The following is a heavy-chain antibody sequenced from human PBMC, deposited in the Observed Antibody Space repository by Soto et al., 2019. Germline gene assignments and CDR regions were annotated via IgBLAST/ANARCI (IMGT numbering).Heavy chain of an antibody. D-gene: IGHD1-26*01. CDR2: IYYSGST. Sequence: SETLSLTCTVSGGSISSSSYYWGWIRQPPGKGLEWIGSIYYSGSTYYNPSLKSRVTISVDTSKNQFSLKLSSVTAADTAAYYCARREWELPPSVHWFDPWGQGTLVTVSS. CDR3: ARREWELPPSVHWFDP. V-gene: IGHV4-39*01. J-gene: IGHJ5*02. CDR1: GGSISSSSYY.